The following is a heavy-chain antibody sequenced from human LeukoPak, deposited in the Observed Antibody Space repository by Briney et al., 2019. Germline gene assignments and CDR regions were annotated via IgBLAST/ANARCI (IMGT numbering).Heavy chain of an antibody. V-gene: IGHV3-9*01. D-gene: IGHD3-10*01. CDR1: GFTFDDYA. CDR3: TKACAKAAASGRYQYFDY. Sequence: PGGSLRLSCAASGFTFDDYAMHWVRQAPGKGLEWVSGISWNSGTVVYADSVKGRFTISRDNAKNSLYLQMNSLRAEDTALYYCTKACAKAAASGRYQYFDYWGQGTRVTLSS. CDR2: ISWNSGTV. J-gene: IGHJ4*02.